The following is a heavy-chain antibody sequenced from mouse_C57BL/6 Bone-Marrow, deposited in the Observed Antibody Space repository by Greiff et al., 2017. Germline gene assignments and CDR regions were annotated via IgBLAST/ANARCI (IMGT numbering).Heavy chain of an antibody. Sequence: VQLQQSGAELVRPGASVKLSCKASGYTFTDYYINWVKQRPGQGLEWIARIYPGSGNTYYNEKFKGKATLTAEKSSSTAYMPLSSLTSEDSAVYCCARAGYYGSSYLYYAMDYWGQGTSVTVSS. J-gene: IGHJ4*01. CDR1: GYTFTDYY. V-gene: IGHV1-76*01. CDR3: ARAGYYGSSYLYYAMDY. D-gene: IGHD1-1*01. CDR2: IYPGSGNT.